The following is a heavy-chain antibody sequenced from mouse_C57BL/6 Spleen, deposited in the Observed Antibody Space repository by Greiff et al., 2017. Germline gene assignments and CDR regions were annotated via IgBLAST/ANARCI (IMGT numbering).Heavy chain of an antibody. D-gene: IGHD4-1*01. CDR1: GYTFTSYW. J-gene: IGHJ3*01. CDR3: EREAANWDSAWLAY. V-gene: IGHV1-61*01. Sequence: QVQLQQPGAELVRPGSSVKLSCKASGYTFTSYWMDWVKQRPGQGLEWIGNIYPSDSETHYNQKFKDKATLTVDKSSSTAYMQLSSLTSADSAVYYCEREAANWDSAWLAYWGQGTLVTVSA. CDR2: IYPSDSET.